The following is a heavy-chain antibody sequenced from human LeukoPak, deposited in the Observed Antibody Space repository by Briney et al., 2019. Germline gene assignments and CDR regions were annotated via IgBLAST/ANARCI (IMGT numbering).Heavy chain of an antibody. V-gene: IGHV6-1*01. CDR1: GDSVSSNSAA. J-gene: IGHJ6*03. CDR2: TYYRSKWYN. CDR3: ARGVFPPSYYYYYMDV. Sequence: SQTLSLTCAISGDSVSSNSAAWNWIRQSPSRGLEWLGRTYYRSKWYNDYAVSVKSRITIDPDTSKNQFSLQLNSVTPEDTAVYYCARGVFPPSYYYYYMDVWGKGTTVTVSS. D-gene: IGHD3-10*01.